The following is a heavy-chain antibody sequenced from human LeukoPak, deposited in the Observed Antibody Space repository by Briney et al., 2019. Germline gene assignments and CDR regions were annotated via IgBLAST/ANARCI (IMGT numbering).Heavy chain of an antibody. CDR3: ARGRVETVQPDY. J-gene: IGHJ4*02. Sequence: SGTLSLTCAVTGDSISSSAWWSWVRQPPGKGLEWIGEVYHRGSTNYNPSLKSRVTISVDKSKNQFSLKLSSVTAADTAVYYCARGRVETVQPDYWGQGTLVTVSS. CDR2: VYHRGST. D-gene: IGHD5-18*01. CDR1: GDSISSSAW. V-gene: IGHV4-4*02.